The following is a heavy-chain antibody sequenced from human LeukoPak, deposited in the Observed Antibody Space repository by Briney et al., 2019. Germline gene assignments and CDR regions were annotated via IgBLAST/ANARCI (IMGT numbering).Heavy chain of an antibody. CDR2: INWNGGST. Sequence: GGSLRLSCAASGFTFDDYGMSWVRQAPGKGLEWVSGINWNGGSTGYADSVKGRFTISRDNAKNSLYLQMNTLRAEDTALYFCARAYDDFCNNGVCYAYYFDYWGQGTLVTVSS. CDR3: ARAYDDFCNNGVCYAYYFDY. CDR1: GFTFDDYG. D-gene: IGHD2-8*01. J-gene: IGHJ4*02. V-gene: IGHV3-20*04.